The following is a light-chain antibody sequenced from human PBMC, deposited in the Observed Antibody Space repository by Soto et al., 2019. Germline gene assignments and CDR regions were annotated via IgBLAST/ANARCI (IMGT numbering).Light chain of an antibody. CDR1: QSVSSSY. CDR3: QQYDSSLWT. J-gene: IGKJ1*01. CDR2: GAS. Sequence: EIVLTQSPGTLSLSPGERATLSCRASQSVSSSYLAWYQQKPGQAPRLLIYGASSRATGIADRFSGSGSGTDFTLTISRLEPEDFAVYYCQQYDSSLWTFGQGTKVDI. V-gene: IGKV3-20*01.